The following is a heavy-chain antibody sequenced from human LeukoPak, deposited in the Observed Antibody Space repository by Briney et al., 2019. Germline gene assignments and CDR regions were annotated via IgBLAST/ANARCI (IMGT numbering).Heavy chain of an antibody. CDR1: GGTFSSYA. V-gene: IGHV1-69*05. J-gene: IGHJ5*02. CDR2: IIPIFGTA. Sequence: SVKVSCKASGGTFSSYAISWVRQAPGQGLEWMGRIIPIFGTANYAQKFQGRVTITTDESTSTAHMELSSLRSEDTAVYYCARGYDFWSGSNWFDPWGQGTLVTVSS. D-gene: IGHD3-3*01. CDR3: ARGYDFWSGSNWFDP.